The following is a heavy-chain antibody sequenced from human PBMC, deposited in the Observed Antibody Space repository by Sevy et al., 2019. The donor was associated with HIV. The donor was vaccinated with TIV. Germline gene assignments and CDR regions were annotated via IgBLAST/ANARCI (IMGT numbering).Heavy chain of an antibody. V-gene: IGHV3-7*04. Sequence: GGSLRLSCAASGFSLNTYWMNWVRQAPGKPLEWVANIKEDGTVKYYVDSVKGRFTIFRDNGKNLVYLVMNNLRVEDTALYCCVRAIQAEGSFWGQGTLVTVSS. CDR3: VRAIQAEGSF. CDR1: GFSLNTYW. CDR2: IKEDGTVK. J-gene: IGHJ4*02. D-gene: IGHD2-2*02.